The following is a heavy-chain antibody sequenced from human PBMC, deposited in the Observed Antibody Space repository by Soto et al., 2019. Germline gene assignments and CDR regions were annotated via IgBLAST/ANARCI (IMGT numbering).Heavy chain of an antibody. D-gene: IGHD2-8*01. V-gene: IGHV1-18*01. CDR2: ISTYNGNT. CDR3: ARDEYNNGRNWLNP. CDR1: GYSFSNSG. J-gene: IGHJ5*02. Sequence: QVELVQSGPEVKKPGASVKVSCKASGYSFSNSGFSWMRQAPGQGLEWMGWISTYNGNTNYAQKFQGRLSMTRDTSTTTAFMELTTLRSDDTAVYYCARDEYNNGRNWLNPWGQGTLVTLTS.